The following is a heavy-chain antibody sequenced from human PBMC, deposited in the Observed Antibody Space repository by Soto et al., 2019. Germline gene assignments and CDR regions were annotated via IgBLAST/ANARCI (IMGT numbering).Heavy chain of an antibody. CDR2: INPNSGGT. D-gene: IGHD3-22*01. Sequence: GASVKVSCKASGYTFTGYYMHWVRQAPGQGREWMGWINPNSGGTNYAQKFQGWVTMTRDTSISTAYMELSRLRPDDTAVYYCARATYYYDSSGSWYGMDVWGQGTTVTVSS. J-gene: IGHJ6*02. CDR1: GYTFTGYY. CDR3: ARATYYYDSSGSWYGMDV. V-gene: IGHV1-2*04.